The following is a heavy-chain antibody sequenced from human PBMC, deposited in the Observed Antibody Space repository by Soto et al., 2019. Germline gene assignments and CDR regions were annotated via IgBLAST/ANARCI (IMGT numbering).Heavy chain of an antibody. V-gene: IGHV3-23*01. CDR1: GFTFSSYA. Sequence: GGSLRLSCAASGFTFSSYAMSWVRQAPGKGLEWVSAISGSGGSTYYADSVKGRFTISRDNSKNTLYLQMNSLRAEDTAVYYCAKVKYSSSWYSRGYYYYGMDVWGQGTTVTVSS. CDR2: ISGSGGST. D-gene: IGHD6-13*01. J-gene: IGHJ6*02. CDR3: AKVKYSSSWYSRGYYYYGMDV.